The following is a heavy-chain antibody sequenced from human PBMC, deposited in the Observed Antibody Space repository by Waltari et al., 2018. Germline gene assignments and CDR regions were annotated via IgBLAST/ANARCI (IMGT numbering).Heavy chain of an antibody. CDR2: SYHSGST. V-gene: IGHV4-38-2*02. Sequence: QVQLQESGTGLVKPSETLSLTCAVSGYSISSGYYWGWIRQPPGKGLEWIGSSYHSGSTDYNPSLTSRVTLSVYTSKNQFSLKLSSVTAADTAVYYCARESRAVAGTGFDYWGQGTLVTVSS. CDR1: GYSISSGYY. D-gene: IGHD6-19*01. CDR3: ARESRAVAGTGFDY. J-gene: IGHJ4*02.